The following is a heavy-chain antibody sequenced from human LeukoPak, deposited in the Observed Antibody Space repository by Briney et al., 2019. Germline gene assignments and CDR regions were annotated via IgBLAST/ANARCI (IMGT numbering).Heavy chain of an antibody. Sequence: GGSLRLSCAASGFTFSSYSMNWVRQAPGKGLEWVSSISSSSSYIYYADSVKGRFTISRDNAKNSLYLQMNSLRAEDTAVYYCARVPQVPAAILDSSNVWGKGTTVTVSS. D-gene: IGHD2-2*02. J-gene: IGHJ6*04. CDR1: GFTFSSYS. CDR2: ISSSSSYI. V-gene: IGHV3-21*01. CDR3: ARVPQVPAAILDSSNV.